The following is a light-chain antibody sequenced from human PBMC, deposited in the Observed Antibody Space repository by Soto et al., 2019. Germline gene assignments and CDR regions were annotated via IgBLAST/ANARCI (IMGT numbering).Light chain of an antibody. CDR2: EVS. CDR3: SSYTSSSTEV. CDR1: SSDVGGYNY. J-gene: IGLJ3*02. Sequence: QSALTQPASVSGSPGQSITISCTGTSSDVGGYNYVSWYQHHPGKAPKLMIYEVSNRPSGVSNRFSGSKSGNTASLTISGLQAEDEGDYYCSSYTSSSTEVFGGGTQLTVL. V-gene: IGLV2-14*01.